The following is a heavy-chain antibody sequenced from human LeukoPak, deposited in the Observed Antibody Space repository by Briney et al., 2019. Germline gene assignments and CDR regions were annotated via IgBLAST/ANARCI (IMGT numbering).Heavy chain of an antibody. J-gene: IGHJ3*02. CDR3: ARDRYSGYDGFGAFDI. D-gene: IGHD5-12*01. CDR2: IYYRGST. CDR1: GVPLTSYY. V-gene: IGHV4-59*01. Sequence: SETLSLTCAVSGVPLTSYYWSWIRQPPGKGLEWIGFIYYRGSTNYNPSLESRVTISVDTSKNRFSLKLSSVTAADTAVYYCARDRYSGYDGFGAFDIWGQGTMVTVSS.